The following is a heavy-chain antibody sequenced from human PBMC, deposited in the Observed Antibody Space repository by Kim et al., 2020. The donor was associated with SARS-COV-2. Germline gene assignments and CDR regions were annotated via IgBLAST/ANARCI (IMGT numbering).Heavy chain of an antibody. Sequence: ASVKVSCKASGYTFTSYGISWVRQAPGQGLEWMGWISAYNGNTNYAQKLQGRVTMTTDTSTSTAYMELRSLRSDDTAVYYCARAAVARMVRGVIRGEGGMDVWGQGTTVTVSS. D-gene: IGHD3-10*01. J-gene: IGHJ6*02. V-gene: IGHV1-18*01. CDR1: GYTFTSYG. CDR2: ISAYNGNT. CDR3: ARAAVARMVRGVIRGEGGMDV.